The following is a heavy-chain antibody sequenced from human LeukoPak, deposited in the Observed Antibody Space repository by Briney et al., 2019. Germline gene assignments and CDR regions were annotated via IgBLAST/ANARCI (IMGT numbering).Heavy chain of an antibody. CDR2: IYHSGST. CDR3: ARDQGYSGYDRMFDY. Sequence: SETLSLTCAVSGGSISSSNWWSWVRQPPGKGLEWIGEIYHSGSTNYNPSLKSRVTISVDKSKNQFSLKLSSVTAADTAVYYCARDQGYSGYDRMFDYWGQGTLVTVSS. CDR1: GGSISSSNW. V-gene: IGHV4-4*02. J-gene: IGHJ4*02. D-gene: IGHD5-12*01.